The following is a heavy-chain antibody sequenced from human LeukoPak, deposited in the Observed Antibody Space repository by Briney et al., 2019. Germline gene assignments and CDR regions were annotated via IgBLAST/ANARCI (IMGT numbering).Heavy chain of an antibody. CDR3: ARGLFHDFWSGYYH. D-gene: IGHD3-3*01. V-gene: IGHV1-8*01. J-gene: IGHJ5*02. Sequence: ASVKVSCKASGYTFTSYDINWVRQAPGQGLKWMGWMNPNSGNTGYAQKFQGRVTMTRNTSISTAYMELSSLRSEDTAVYYCARGLFHDFWSGYYHWGQGTLVTVSS. CDR2: MNPNSGNT. CDR1: GYTFTSYD.